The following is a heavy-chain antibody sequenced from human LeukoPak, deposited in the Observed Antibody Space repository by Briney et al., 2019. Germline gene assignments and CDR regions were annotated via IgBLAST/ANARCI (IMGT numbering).Heavy chain of an antibody. D-gene: IGHD6-13*01. Sequence: PGGSLRLSCAASGFTFSSYAMSWVRQAPGKGLEWVSAISVSGGSTYYADSVKGRFTISRDNSKNTLYLQMHSLRAEDTAVYYCAKDVAALPNSFASRGQGTLVTVSS. CDR2: ISVSGGST. CDR3: AKDVAALPNSFAS. V-gene: IGHV3-23*01. J-gene: IGHJ4*02. CDR1: GFTFSSYA.